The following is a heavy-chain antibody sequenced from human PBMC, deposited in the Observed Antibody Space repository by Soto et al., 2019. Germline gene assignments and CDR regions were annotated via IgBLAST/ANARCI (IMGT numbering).Heavy chain of an antibody. J-gene: IGHJ4*02. V-gene: IGHV1-69*06. CDR3: AGFGYSKGYAY. CDR2: IIPLFGTA. D-gene: IGHD5-18*01. Sequence: QVQLEQSGADVKKPGSSVKVSCKASGVTVNSYALIWVRQAPGQGLEWMGSIIPLFGTANAAQKFRDRVTITADKSTSTAYMELTSLRSEDSAVYYCAGFGYSKGYAYWGQGTLVTVSS. CDR1: GVTVNSYA.